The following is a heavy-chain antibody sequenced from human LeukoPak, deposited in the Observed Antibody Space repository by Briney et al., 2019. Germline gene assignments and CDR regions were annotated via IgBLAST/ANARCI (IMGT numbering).Heavy chain of an antibody. CDR2: ISAYNGNT. CDR1: GYTFTSYG. CDR3: ARQTYYYYYYFMDV. J-gene: IGHJ6*03. Sequence: ASVKVSCKASGYTFTSYGFSWVRQAPGQGLEWMGWISAYNGNTKYAQKFQGRVTMTTDTSTSTAYMELRSLRSDDTAVYYCARQTYYYYYYFMDVWGTGTTVTVSS. V-gene: IGHV1-18*01.